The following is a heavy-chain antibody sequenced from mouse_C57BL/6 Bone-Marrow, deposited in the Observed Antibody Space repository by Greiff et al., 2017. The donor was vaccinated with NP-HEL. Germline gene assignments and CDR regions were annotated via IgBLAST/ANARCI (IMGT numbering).Heavy chain of an antibody. CDR1: GYTFTSYW. J-gene: IGHJ1*03. D-gene: IGHD1-1*01. CDR3: ASPYYYGSNYWYFDV. Sequence: QVQLQQSGTELVKPGASVKLSCKASGYTFTSYWMHWVKQRPGQGLEWIGNINPSNGGTNYNEKFKSKATLTVDKSSSTAYMQLSSLTSEDSAVYYCASPYYYGSNYWYFDVWGTGTTVTVSS. V-gene: IGHV1-53*01. CDR2: INPSNGGT.